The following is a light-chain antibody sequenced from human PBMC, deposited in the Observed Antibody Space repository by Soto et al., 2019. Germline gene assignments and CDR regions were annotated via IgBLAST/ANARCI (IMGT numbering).Light chain of an antibody. J-gene: IGKJ1*01. CDR2: EAS. Sequence: DILMTQSPSTLSASVGDRVTITCRASESISVWLAWYQQKPGKAPKLLIYEASILDSGVPSRFSGTGSGTEFTHTISSLQPNDFATYYCQQSKTNLWTFGQGTRVEV. CDR1: ESISVW. CDR3: QQSKTNLWT. V-gene: IGKV1-5*01.